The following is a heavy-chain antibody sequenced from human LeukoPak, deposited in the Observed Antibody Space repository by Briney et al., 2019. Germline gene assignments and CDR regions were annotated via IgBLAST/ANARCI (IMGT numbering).Heavy chain of an antibody. CDR3: ARGARTELFYYFDY. J-gene: IGHJ4*02. CDR1: GGTFSGYA. CDR2: IIPIFGTA. D-gene: IGHD1-14*01. Sequence: SVKVSCKASGGTFSGYAISWVRQAPGQGLEWMGGIIPIFGTANYAQKFQGRVTITTDESTSTAYMELSSLRSENTAVYYCARGARTELFYYFDYWGQGTLVTVSS. V-gene: IGHV1-69*05.